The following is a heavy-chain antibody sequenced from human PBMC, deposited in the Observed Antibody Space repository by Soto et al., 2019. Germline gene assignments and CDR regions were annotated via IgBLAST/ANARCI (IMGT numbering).Heavy chain of an antibody. Sequence: PGGSLRLSCAASGFTFSSYGMHWVRQAPGKGLEWVAVISYDGSNKYYADSVKGRFTISRDNSKNTLYLQMNSLRAEDTAVYYCASSIVGAALDYWGQGILVTVSS. J-gene: IGHJ4*02. V-gene: IGHV3-30*03. CDR3: ASSIVGAALDY. D-gene: IGHD1-26*01. CDR2: ISYDGSNK. CDR1: GFTFSSYG.